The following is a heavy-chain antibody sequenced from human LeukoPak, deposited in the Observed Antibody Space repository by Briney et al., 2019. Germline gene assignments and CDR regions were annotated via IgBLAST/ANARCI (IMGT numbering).Heavy chain of an antibody. V-gene: IGHV3-48*01. CDR1: GFTFSSYN. Sequence: GGSLRLSCAASGFTFSSYNMNWVRQAPGKGLEWVSYISSSSGTIYYADSVKGRFTISRDNAKNTLYLQMNSLRAEDTAVYYCAKEIGIAVAGTDYFDYWGQGTLVTVSS. D-gene: IGHD6-19*01. CDR3: AKEIGIAVAGTDYFDY. J-gene: IGHJ4*02. CDR2: ISSSSGTI.